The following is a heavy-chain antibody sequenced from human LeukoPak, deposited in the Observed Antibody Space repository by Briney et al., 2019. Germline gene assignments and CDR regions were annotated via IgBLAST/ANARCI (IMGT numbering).Heavy chain of an antibody. D-gene: IGHD1-26*01. V-gene: IGHV4-39*01. J-gene: IGHJ6*03. CDR3: ARQPYSGSYDYYMDV. CDR2: IYYSGST. Sequence: PSETLSLTCTVSGGSISSSSYYWGWIRQPPGKGLEWIGSIYYSGSTYYNPSLKSRVTISVDTSKNQFSLKLSSVTAADTAVYYCARQPYSGSYDYYMDVWGKGTTVTASS. CDR1: GGSISSSSYY.